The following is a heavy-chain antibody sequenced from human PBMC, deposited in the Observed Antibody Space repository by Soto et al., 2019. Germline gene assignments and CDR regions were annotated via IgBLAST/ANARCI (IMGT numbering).Heavy chain of an antibody. CDR3: ASHYDSSGYYYRGLDY. V-gene: IGHV1-69*10. J-gene: IGHJ4*02. D-gene: IGHD3-22*01. CDR1: GGTFSIYT. Sequence: GASVKVSCKASGGTFSIYTLNWVRQAPGQGLEWMGGIIPILGIANYAQKFQGRVTITADKSTSTGNMELSSLRSEDTAVYYCASHYDSSGYYYRGLDYCGQGTLVTVSS. CDR2: IIPILGIA.